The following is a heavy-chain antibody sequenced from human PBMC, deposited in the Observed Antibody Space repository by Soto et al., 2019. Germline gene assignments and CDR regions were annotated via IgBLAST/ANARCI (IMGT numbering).Heavy chain of an antibody. V-gene: IGHV3-23*01. CDR2: INGNGSST. CDR1: GFTFSSYA. Sequence: PGGSLRLSCAASGFTFSSYAMSWVRQAPGKGLEWVSAINGNGSSTYYADSVKGRFTISRDNAENTLYLQMNSLRADDTAVYYCARVPCYYYNYMDVWGKGTTVTVSS. J-gene: IGHJ6*03. CDR3: ARVPCYYYNYMDV.